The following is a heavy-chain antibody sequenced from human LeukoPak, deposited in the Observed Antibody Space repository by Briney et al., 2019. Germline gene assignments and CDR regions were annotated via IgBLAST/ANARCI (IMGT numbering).Heavy chain of an antibody. Sequence: ASVKVSCKASGYTFTGYYMHWVRQAPGQGLEWMGWINPNSGGTNYAQKLQGRVTMTTDTSTSTAYMELRSLRSDDTAVYYCAREQEGYCSSTSCYGENWFDPWGQGTTVTVSS. CDR1: GYTFTGYY. D-gene: IGHD2-2*01. V-gene: IGHV1-2*02. J-gene: IGHJ5*02. CDR2: INPNSGGT. CDR3: AREQEGYCSSTSCYGENWFDP.